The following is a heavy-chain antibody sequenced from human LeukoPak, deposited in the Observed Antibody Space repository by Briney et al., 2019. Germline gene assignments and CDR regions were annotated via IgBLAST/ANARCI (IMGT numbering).Heavy chain of an antibody. CDR3: AKDIALQAYDMDV. J-gene: IGHJ6*03. CDR1: GFTFDDYA. Sequence: PGGSLRLSCAASGFTFDDYAMYWVRQAPGKGLEWVSGISWNSGTIDYADSVKGRFTISRDNARNSLYLQMNSLRPEDTALYYCAKDIALQAYDMDVWGKGTPVTVSS. V-gene: IGHV3-9*01. D-gene: IGHD4-11*01. CDR2: ISWNSGTI.